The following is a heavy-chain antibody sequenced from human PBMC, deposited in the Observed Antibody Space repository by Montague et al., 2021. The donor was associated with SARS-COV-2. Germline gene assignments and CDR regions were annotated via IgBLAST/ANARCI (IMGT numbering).Heavy chain of an antibody. Sequence: SETLSLTCAVYGGSFSGYYWSWIRQSPGKGLEWIGEINHSGSTNHNPSLQSRVTISVDKSKNQFSLTLRFLTAADAAVYYCARGADYDFWSGLRRYKWFGPWGQGTPVIVSS. V-gene: IGHV4-34*01. CDR3: ARGADYDFWSGLRRYKWFGP. CDR1: GGSFSGYY. D-gene: IGHD3-3*01. J-gene: IGHJ5*02. CDR2: INHSGST.